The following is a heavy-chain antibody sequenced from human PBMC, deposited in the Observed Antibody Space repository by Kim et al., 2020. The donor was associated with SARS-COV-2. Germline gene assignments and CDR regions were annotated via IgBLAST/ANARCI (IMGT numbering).Heavy chain of an antibody. V-gene: IGHV1-3*01. Sequence: KYSQKFQGRVTITRDTSASTAYMELSSLRSEDTAVYYCAARSAAEYGMDVWGQGTTVTVSS. J-gene: IGHJ6*02. D-gene: IGHD6-13*01. CDR3: AARSAAEYGMDV.